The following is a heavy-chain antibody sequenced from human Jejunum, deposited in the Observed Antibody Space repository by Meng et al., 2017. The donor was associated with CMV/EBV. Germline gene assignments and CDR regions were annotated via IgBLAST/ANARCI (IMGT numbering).Heavy chain of an antibody. CDR1: GYPFSDYY. V-gene: IGHV1-2*06. J-gene: IGHJ4*02. D-gene: IGHD7-27*01. Sequence: KVSCKTSGYPFSDYYILWVRRAPGQGLEWMGRINPNTGGTNFAQKFQGRVTLTRDTSISTAYMELNGLTFDDTAVYYCARDPGAGYWGQGTLVTVSS. CDR3: ARDPGAGY. CDR2: INPNTGGT.